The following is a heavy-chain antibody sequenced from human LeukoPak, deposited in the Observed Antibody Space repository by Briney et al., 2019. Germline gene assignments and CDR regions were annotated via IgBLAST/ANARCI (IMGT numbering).Heavy chain of an antibody. V-gene: IGHV3-23*01. CDR1: GFTFSSCA. CDR3: AKTKPRSGYAYYYFDY. J-gene: IGHJ4*02. Sequence: LSGGSLRLSCAASGFTFSSCAMSWVRQAPGQGLEWVSAISGSGGSTYYADSVKGRFTISRDNSKNTLYLQMNSLRAEDTAVYYCAKTKPRSGYAYYYFDYWGQGTLVTVSS. CDR2: ISGSGGST. D-gene: IGHD5-12*01.